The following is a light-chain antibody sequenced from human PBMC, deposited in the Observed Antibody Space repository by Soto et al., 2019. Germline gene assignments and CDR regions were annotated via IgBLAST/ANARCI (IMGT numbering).Light chain of an antibody. J-gene: IGKJ1*01. V-gene: IGKV3-15*01. CDR1: QSVSSN. CDR3: QQYNNWPPWT. CDR2: GAS. Sequence: EIRVSQSAATLSVSPGERATLSCRASQSVSSNLACYQQKPGQAPRLLIYGASTRATGIPARFSGSGSGTELTLTISSLQSEDFAVYYCQQYNNWPPWTFGQGTKVAIK.